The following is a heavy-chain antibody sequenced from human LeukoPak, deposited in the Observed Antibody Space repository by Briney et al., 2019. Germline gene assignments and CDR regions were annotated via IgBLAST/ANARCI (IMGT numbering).Heavy chain of an antibody. D-gene: IGHD3-3*01. CDR3: ARSRRITIFGVVIPRGWFDP. J-gene: IGHJ5*02. V-gene: IGHV1-69*01. Sequence: SVKVSCKASGGTFISYAISWVRQAPGQGLEWMGGIIPIFGTANYAQKFQGRVTITADESTSTAYLELSSLRSEDTAVYYCARSRRITIFGVVIPRGWFDPWGQGTLVTVSS. CDR2: IIPIFGTA. CDR1: GGTFISYA.